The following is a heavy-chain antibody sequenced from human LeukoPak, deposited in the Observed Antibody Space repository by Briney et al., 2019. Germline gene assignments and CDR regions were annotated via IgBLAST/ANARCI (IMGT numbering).Heavy chain of an antibody. CDR1: GFNFGEFW. D-gene: IGHD3-9*01. CDR3: ARWGSGYYNLDY. Sequence: GGSLRLSCAASGFNFGEFWMAWVRQTPGMGLEWVADIKEDGSESFYVDSVKGRFTISRDNSKNTLYLQMNSLRAEDTAVYYCARWGSGYYNLDYWGQGTLVTVSS. CDR2: IKEDGSES. V-gene: IGHV3-7*01. J-gene: IGHJ4*02.